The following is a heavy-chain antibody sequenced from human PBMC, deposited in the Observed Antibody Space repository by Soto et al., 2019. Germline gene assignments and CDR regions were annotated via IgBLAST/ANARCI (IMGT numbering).Heavy chain of an antibody. J-gene: IGHJ4*02. Sequence: ASVKVSCKASGYTFTSYAMHWVRQAPGQRLEWMGWINAGNGNTKYSQKFQGRVTITRDTSASTAYMELSSLGSEDTAVYYCARDSSGQPYYFDYWGQGTLVTVSS. D-gene: IGHD6-19*01. CDR3: ARDSSGQPYYFDY. CDR2: INAGNGNT. V-gene: IGHV1-3*01. CDR1: GYTFTSYA.